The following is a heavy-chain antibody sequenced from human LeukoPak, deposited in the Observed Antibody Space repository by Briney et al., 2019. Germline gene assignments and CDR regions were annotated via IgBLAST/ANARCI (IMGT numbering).Heavy chain of an antibody. Sequence: GASVKVSCKASGYTFTSYDINWVRQATGQGLEWMGWMNPNSGNTSYAQKFQGRVTMIRNTSISTAYMELSSLTSEDTAIYYCARRNKDDDNFRLVDYWGQGTLVTVSS. CDR3: ARRNKDDDNFRLVDY. D-gene: IGHD5-24*01. CDR2: MNPNSGNT. V-gene: IGHV1-8*01. CDR1: GYTFTSYD. J-gene: IGHJ4*02.